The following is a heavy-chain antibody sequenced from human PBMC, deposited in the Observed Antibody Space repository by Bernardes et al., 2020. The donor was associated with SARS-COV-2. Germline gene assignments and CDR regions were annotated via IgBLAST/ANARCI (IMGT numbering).Heavy chain of an antibody. CDR2: AENQPGRYIT. Sequence: GGSLRLSCTASGFTFGDHYMDWVRQAPGKGLEWVGRAENQPGRYITQYAASVRDRFTISRDDSSNSVYLQMSSLQSEDTAVYYCARSTHWGLDYWGQGTLVTVSS. CDR1: GFTFGDHY. J-gene: IGHJ4*02. V-gene: IGHV3-72*01. D-gene: IGHD7-27*01. CDR3: ARSTHWGLDY.